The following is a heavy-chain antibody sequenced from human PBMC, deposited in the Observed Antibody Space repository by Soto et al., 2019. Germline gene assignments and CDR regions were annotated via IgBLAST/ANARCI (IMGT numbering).Heavy chain of an antibody. CDR1: GFSLSNARMG. CDR3: ARTIGWATGPEIDY. J-gene: IGHJ4*02. Sequence: SGPTLVNPTETLTLTCTVSGFSLSNARMGVSWISQPPGKALEWLAHIFSNDEKSYSTSLKSRLTISKDISKSQVVLTMTNMDPVDTATYYCARTIGWATGPEIDYWGQGTLVTVSS. D-gene: IGHD2-2*01. V-gene: IGHV2-26*01. CDR2: IFSNDEK.